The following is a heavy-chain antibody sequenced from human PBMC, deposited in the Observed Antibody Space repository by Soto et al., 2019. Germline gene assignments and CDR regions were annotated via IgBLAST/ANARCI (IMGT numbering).Heavy chain of an antibody. CDR3: AASIFYYGMDV. CDR2: IYPGHSDT. V-gene: IGHV5-51*01. J-gene: IGHJ6*02. CDR1: GYTFTNYW. Sequence: PGESLKISCKGSGYTFTNYWIGWVRQMPGKGLEWMGIIYPGHSDTKYNPSFQGQVTISADKSITTTYLQWSSLKASDTAISYCAASIFYYGMDVWGQGTTVTVSS.